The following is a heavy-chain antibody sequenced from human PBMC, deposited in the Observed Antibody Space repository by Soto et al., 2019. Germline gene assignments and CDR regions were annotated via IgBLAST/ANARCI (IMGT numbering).Heavy chain of an antibody. CDR3: AKDNPGPYGDYEYTWFDP. Sequence: PVGSLRLSCASSGFSIDDFAMHCVRQSPGKGLEWVSSISWDSGKIGYADSVTGRFSVSRDNAKNSLFLQMSSLKPEDTAFYFCAKDNPGPYGDYEYTWFDPWGQGTLVTVSS. V-gene: IGHV3-9*01. J-gene: IGHJ5*02. D-gene: IGHD4-17*01. CDR2: ISWDSGKI. CDR1: GFSIDDFA.